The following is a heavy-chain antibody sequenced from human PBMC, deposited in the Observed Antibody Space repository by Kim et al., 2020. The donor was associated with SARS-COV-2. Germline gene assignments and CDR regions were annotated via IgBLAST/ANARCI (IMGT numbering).Heavy chain of an antibody. J-gene: IGHJ1*01. Sequence: GGSLRLSCVASGFTFSAYAMSWVRQAPGMGLEWVSGISGSDGSTYYAYSVNGRFIISTDNSKNTLHLQMNNLRAQDTADTYWSKRFGSSGSEIQEWGQGT. D-gene: IGHD3-22*01. CDR1: GFTFSAYA. CDR3: SKRFGSSGSEIQE. CDR2: ISGSDGST. V-gene: IGHV3-23*01.